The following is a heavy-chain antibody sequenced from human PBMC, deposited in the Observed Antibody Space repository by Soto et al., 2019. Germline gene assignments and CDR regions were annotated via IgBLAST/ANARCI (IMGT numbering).Heavy chain of an antibody. J-gene: IGHJ6*02. D-gene: IGHD3-3*01. CDR3: ARGSNPYYDFWSGYAHYYGMDV. CDR1: GGSISSGGYY. Sequence: SETLSLTCTVSGGSISSGGYYWSWIRRHPGKGLEWIGYIYYSGSTYYNPSLKSRVTISVDTSKNQFSLKLSSVTAADTAVYYCARGSNPYYDFWSGYAHYYGMDVWGQGTTVTVSS. V-gene: IGHV4-31*03. CDR2: IYYSGST.